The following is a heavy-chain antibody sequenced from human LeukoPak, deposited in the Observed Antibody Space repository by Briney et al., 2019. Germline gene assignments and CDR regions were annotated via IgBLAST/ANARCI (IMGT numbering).Heavy chain of an antibody. CDR2: ISSSSSYI. J-gene: IGHJ5*02. V-gene: IGHV3-21*01. CDR1: GFTFSSYS. CDR3: ARDIAAAGPNWFDP. D-gene: IGHD6-13*01. Sequence: GGSLRLSCAASGFTFSSYSMSWVRQAPGKGLEWVSSISSSSSYIYYADSVKGRFTISRDNAKNSLYLQMNSLRAEDTAVYYCARDIAAAGPNWFDPWGQGTLVTVSS.